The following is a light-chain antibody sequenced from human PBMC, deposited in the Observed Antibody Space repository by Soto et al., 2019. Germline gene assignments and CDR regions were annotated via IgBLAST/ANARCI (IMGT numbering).Light chain of an antibody. CDR2: LGS. Sequence: DIVMTQSPLSLPVTPGEPASISCRSSQSLLHSDGYNYFDWYVQKPGQSPQLLIYLGSNRAPGVPDRYSGSGSGTYFTLKISRVEAEDVGVYYCMQALQTPYTVGQGTKLEIK. CDR1: QSLLHSDGYNY. J-gene: IGKJ2*01. V-gene: IGKV2-28*01. CDR3: MQALQTPYT.